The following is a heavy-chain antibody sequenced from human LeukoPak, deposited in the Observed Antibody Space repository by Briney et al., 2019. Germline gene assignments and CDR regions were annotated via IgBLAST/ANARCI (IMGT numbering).Heavy chain of an antibody. J-gene: IGHJ3*02. D-gene: IGHD5-18*01. CDR3: ARQLAMDKGAFDI. CDR1: GYNFNIQW. V-gene: IGHV5-51*01. Sequence: GESLKISCKGSGYNFNIQWIGWVRQMPGRGLEWMGTIYPADSDTRYSPSFQGQVTISADKSISTAYLQWSSLKASDTAMYFCARQLAMDKGAFDIWGQGTLVTVSS. CDR2: IYPADSDT.